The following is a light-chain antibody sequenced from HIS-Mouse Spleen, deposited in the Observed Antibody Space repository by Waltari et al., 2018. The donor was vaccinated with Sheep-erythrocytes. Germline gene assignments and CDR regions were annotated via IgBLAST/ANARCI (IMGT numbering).Light chain of an antibody. CDR1: KLGDKY. CDR3: QACDSSTAV. J-gene: IGLJ2*01. V-gene: IGLV3-1*01. Sequence: SYELTQPPSVSVSPGQTASITCSGDKLGDKYACWYQQKPGQSPVLVIYQDSKRPSGIPERFSGSHSGNTATLTISGTQAMDEADYYCQACDSSTAVFGGGTKLTVL. CDR2: QDS.